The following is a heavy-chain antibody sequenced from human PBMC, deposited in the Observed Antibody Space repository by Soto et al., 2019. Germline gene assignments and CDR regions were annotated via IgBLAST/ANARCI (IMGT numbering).Heavy chain of an antibody. J-gene: IGHJ4*02. Sequence: SETLSLTCAVSGGSISSTNWWSWGRQPPGKGLEWIGEIYHSGSTNYNPSLKSRVTISVDKSKNQFSLKLSSVTAADTAVYYCARGISTLSPLDYWGQGTLVTVSS. CDR3: ARGISTLSPLDY. CDR2: IYHSGST. CDR1: GGSISSTNW. D-gene: IGHD3-16*02. V-gene: IGHV4-4*02.